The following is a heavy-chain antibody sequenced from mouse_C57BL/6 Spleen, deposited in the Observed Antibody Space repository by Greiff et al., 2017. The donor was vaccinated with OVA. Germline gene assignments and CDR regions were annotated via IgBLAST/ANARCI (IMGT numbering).Heavy chain of an antibody. V-gene: IGHV7-3*01. Sequence: EVQLVESGGGLVQPGGSLSLSCAASGFTFTDYYMSWVRQPPGKALEWLGFIRNKANGYTTEYSASVKGRFTISRDNSQSILYLQMNALRAEDSATYYCARCRDLWGYAMDYWGQGTSVTVSS. CDR1: GFTFTDYY. J-gene: IGHJ4*01. CDR2: IRNKANGYTT. CDR3: ARCRDLWGYAMDY. D-gene: IGHD1-1*02.